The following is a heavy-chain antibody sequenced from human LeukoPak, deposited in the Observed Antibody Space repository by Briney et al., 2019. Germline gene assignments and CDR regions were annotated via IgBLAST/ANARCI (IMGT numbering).Heavy chain of an antibody. CDR1: GYDFASFW. V-gene: IGHV5-51*06. J-gene: IGHJ5*02. D-gene: IGHD6-19*01. CDR2: INPADSDT. Sequence: GESLKIPCKGCGYDFASFWVAWVRQMPGKGLEWMGIINPADSDTRHGRSFQGHITMSADKSINTVFLQWRSLTASDTAMYYCAEAAVPFNPYTWLEPSGQGTLVTVSS. CDR3: AEAAVPFNPYTWLEP.